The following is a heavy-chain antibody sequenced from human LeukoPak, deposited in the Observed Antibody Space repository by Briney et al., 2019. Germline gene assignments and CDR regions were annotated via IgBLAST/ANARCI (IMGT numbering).Heavy chain of an antibody. D-gene: IGHD3-10*01. CDR3: ARDMDGSGSYQSYYFDY. V-gene: IGHV3-20*04. CDR1: GFTFDDYG. CDR2: INWNGGST. Sequence: RPGGSLRLSCAASGFTFDDYGMSWVRQAPGKGLECVSGINWNGGSTGYADSVKGRFTISRDNAKNSLYLQMNSLRAEDTALYYCARDMDGSGSYQSYYFDYWGQGTLVTVSS. J-gene: IGHJ4*02.